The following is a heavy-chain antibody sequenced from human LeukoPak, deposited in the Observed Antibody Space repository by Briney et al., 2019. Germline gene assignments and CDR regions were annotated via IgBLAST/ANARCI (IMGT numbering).Heavy chain of an antibody. V-gene: IGHV3-7*01. Sequence: GGSLRLSCAASGFTFSSYAMHWVRQAPGKGLEWVANIKQDGSEKYYVDSVKGRFTISRDNAKNSLYPQMNSLRAEDTAVYYCPRTVTTFWGYHMDVWGKGTTVIVS. D-gene: IGHD1-7*01. J-gene: IGHJ6*03. CDR2: IKQDGSEK. CDR3: PRTVTTFWGYHMDV. CDR1: GFTFSSYA.